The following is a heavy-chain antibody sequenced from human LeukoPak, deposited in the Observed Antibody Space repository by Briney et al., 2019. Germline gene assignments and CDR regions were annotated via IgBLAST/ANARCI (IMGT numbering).Heavy chain of an antibody. J-gene: IGHJ4*02. CDR3: AREGPIQFLEQIDF. CDR2: IHHSGIT. D-gene: IGHD3-3*01. V-gene: IGHV4-38-2*02. Sequence: SETLSLTCTVSGYSISSGYYWGWIRQPPEKGLEWIGNIHHSGITNYNPSLKGRVSISMDTSKNQFSLKLTSLKAADTAVYYCAREGPIQFLEQIDFWGQGSLVTVSS. CDR1: GYSISSGYY.